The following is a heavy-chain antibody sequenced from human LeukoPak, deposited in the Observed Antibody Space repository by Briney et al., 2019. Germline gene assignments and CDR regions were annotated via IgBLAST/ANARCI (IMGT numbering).Heavy chain of an antibody. Sequence: PGGSLRLSCAASGFTFSSYAMSWVRQAPGKGLEWVSAISGSGGSTYYADSVKGRFTISRDNSKNTLYLQMNSLRAEDTAVYYCAKRRITMVRGVTPPRDYWGQGTLVTVSS. CDR2: ISGSGGST. J-gene: IGHJ4*02. CDR3: AKRRITMVRGVTPPRDY. CDR1: GFTFSSYA. V-gene: IGHV3-23*01. D-gene: IGHD3-10*01.